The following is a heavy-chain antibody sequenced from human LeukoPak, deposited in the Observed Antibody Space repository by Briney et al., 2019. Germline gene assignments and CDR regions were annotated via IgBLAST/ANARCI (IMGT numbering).Heavy chain of an antibody. Sequence: SETLSLTCSVSGGSLRTYYWSWIRQPAGKGLELIGRVYTSGGTDYNPSLKSRVTMSVDTSRNQFSLKLSSVTAADTAVYYCARGGSGWPNYFDYWGQGALVTVSS. D-gene: IGHD6-19*01. CDR1: GGSLRTYY. V-gene: IGHV4-4*07. CDR2: VYTSGGT. CDR3: ARGGSGWPNYFDY. J-gene: IGHJ4*02.